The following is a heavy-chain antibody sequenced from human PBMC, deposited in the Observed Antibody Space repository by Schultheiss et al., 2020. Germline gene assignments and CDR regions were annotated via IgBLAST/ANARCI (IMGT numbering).Heavy chain of an antibody. CDR2: TDHSGST. V-gene: IGHV4-30-2*01. CDR3: ARAYRGMDV. D-gene: IGHD3-16*01. CDR1: GGSVSRGGYS. Sequence: SETLSLTCTVSGGSVSRGGYSWTWIRQPPGKGLEWIGYTDHSGSTSYNPSLKSRVTISVDRSKNQFSLKLSSVTAADTAVYFCARAYRGMDVWGQGTTVNGYS. J-gene: IGHJ6*02.